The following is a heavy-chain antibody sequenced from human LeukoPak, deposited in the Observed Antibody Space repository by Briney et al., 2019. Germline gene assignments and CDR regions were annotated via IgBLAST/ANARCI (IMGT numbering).Heavy chain of an antibody. CDR1: GFSFSAYA. Sequence: GGSLRLSCAASGFSFSAYALTWVRQAPGKGLEWVSSISGRDDRTYYADSGKGRFTISRDNSKNTLYMQMNSMRAEDTALYYCAKVAYDSYGLYYHDYFDYWGQGTLVTVSS. J-gene: IGHJ4*02. D-gene: IGHD3-22*01. CDR3: AKVAYDSYGLYYHDYFDY. CDR2: ISGRDDRT. V-gene: IGHV3-23*01.